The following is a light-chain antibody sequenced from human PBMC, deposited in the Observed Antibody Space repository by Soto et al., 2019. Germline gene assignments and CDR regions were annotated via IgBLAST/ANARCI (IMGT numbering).Light chain of an antibody. CDR2: AAS. CDR3: QQSYSTLSIT. CDR1: ESIARH. Sequence: DIQMTQSPSSLSASVGDRVTITCRASESIARHLNWYQQKPGKAPKLLIYAASSLQNGVPSRFRGGGSGTDFTITISNLQPADFATYYCQQSYSTLSITFGQGPRLEIK. V-gene: IGKV1-39*01. J-gene: IGKJ5*01.